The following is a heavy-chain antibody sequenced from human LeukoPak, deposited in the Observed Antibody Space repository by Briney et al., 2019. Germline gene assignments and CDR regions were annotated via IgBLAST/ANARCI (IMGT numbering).Heavy chain of an antibody. CDR3: AKTVSGAACHLPGGCYFGY. D-gene: IGHD2-15*01. CDR1: GFTFSSYG. J-gene: IGHJ4*02. V-gene: IGHV3-30*18. Sequence: TGGSLRLSCAASGFTFSSYGMHWVRQAPGKGLEWVAVISYDEDNKYYADSVKGRFTISRDNSKNTLYLQMNSLRTEDTAMYYCAKTVSGAACHLPGGCYFGYWGQGALVTVSS. CDR2: ISYDEDNK.